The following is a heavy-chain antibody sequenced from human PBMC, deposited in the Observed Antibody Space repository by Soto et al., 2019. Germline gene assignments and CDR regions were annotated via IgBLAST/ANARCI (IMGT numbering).Heavy chain of an antibody. D-gene: IGHD3-10*01. CDR3: AKDASGSGNFDY. V-gene: IGHV3-30*18. CDR1: GFTFSSYG. Sequence: PGGSLRLSCAASGFTFSSYGMHWVRQAPGKGLEWVAVISYDGSNKYYADSVKGRFTISRDNSKNTLYLQMNSLRAEDTAVCYCAKDASGSGNFDYWGQGTLVTVSS. CDR2: ISYDGSNK. J-gene: IGHJ4*02.